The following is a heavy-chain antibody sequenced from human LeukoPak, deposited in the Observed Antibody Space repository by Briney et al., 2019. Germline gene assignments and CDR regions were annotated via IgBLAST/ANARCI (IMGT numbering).Heavy chain of an antibody. D-gene: IGHD2-15*01. J-gene: IGHJ5*02. CDR2: IWYDGSNK. Sequence: PGGSLRLSCAASGFTFSSYGMHWVRQAPGKGLEWVAVIWYDGSNKYYADSVKGRFTISRDNSKNTLYLQMNSLRAEDTAVYYCARSSCGGSCYRNWFDPWGQGTLVTVS. V-gene: IGHV3-33*01. CDR1: GFTFSSYG. CDR3: ARSSCGGSCYRNWFDP.